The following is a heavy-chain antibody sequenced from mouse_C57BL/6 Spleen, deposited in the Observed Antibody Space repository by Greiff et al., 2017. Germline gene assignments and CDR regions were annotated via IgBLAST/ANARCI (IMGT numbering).Heavy chain of an antibody. J-gene: IGHJ4*01. D-gene: IGHD2-4*01. CDR1: GFTFGSYA. CDR3: ARERGLRGNYAMDY. V-gene: IGHV5-4*01. Sequence: EVKLEESGGGLVKPGGSLKLSCAASGFTFGSYAMSWVRQTPEKRLEWVATISDGGSYTYYPDNVKGRFTISRDNAKNNLYLQMSHLKSEDTAMYYCARERGLRGNYAMDYWGQGTSVTVSS. CDR2: ISDGGSYT.